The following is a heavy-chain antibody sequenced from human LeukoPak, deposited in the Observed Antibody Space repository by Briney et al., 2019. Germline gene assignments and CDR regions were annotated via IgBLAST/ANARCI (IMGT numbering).Heavy chain of an antibody. J-gene: IGHJ4*02. Sequence: SETLSLTCTVPGGSICSDFWTWMRQPPGKGLEWIGYISSSGSTNSNPSLKSRVTISIDPSKNQYSLKLTSVTAADTAVYYCVRRTFLRRATYNYYFFDYWAQGIMVTVPS. D-gene: IGHD5-24*01. CDR3: VRRTFLRRATYNYYFFDY. CDR2: ISSSGST. CDR1: GGSICSDF. V-gene: IGHV4-4*08.